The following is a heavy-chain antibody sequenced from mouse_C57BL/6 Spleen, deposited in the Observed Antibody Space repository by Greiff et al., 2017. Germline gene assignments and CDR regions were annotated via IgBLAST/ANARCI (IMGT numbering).Heavy chain of an antibody. CDR3: AIDYSGAMDY. CDR2: IHPSDSDT. Sequence: PEVQLQQPGASVKVSCKASGYTFTSYWMHWVKQRPGQGLEWIGRIHPSDSDTNYNQKFKGKATLTVDKSSSTAYMPLSSLTSEDSAVYYCAIDYSGAMDYWGQGTSVTVSS. CDR1: GYTFTSYW. J-gene: IGHJ4*01. V-gene: IGHV1-74*04. D-gene: IGHD2-12*01.